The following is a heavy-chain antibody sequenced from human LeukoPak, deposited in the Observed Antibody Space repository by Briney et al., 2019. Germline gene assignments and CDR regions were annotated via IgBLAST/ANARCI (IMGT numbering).Heavy chain of an antibody. CDR1: GGSISSSSYY. J-gene: IGHJ2*01. CDR2: IYNSGST. V-gene: IGHV4-39*01. Sequence: PSETLCLTCTVSGGSISSSSYYWGWIRQPPGKGLEWIGSIYNSGSTYYNPTLKTRVLISVDMSENQFSLKLSSVTAADTAVYYCARRMTTVTTGHWYFDLWGRGTLVTVSS. CDR3: ARRMTTVTTGHWYFDL. D-gene: IGHD4-17*01.